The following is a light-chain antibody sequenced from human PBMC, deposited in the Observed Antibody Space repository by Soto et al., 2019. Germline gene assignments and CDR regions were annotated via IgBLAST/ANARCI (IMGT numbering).Light chain of an antibody. Sequence: QSALTQPASVSGSPGQSITISCTGTTSDVGCNNYVSWYQQHPGKAPKLIIYDISNRHSGVSNRFSCSNSGSTTSLTISGLQAEDEADYYCNSYTSSSTHVFGTGTKVTVL. CDR1: TSDVGCNNY. J-gene: IGLJ1*01. V-gene: IGLV2-14*01. CDR2: DIS. CDR3: NSYTSSSTHV.